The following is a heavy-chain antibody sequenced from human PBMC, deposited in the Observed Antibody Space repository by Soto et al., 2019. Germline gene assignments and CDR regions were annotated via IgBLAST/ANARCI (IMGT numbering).Heavy chain of an antibody. CDR3: ARGNWNYYYGFDV. V-gene: IGHV3-7*01. CDR2: IKPDGSEQ. D-gene: IGHD1-20*01. CDR1: EFTFDNYY. J-gene: IGHJ6*02. Sequence: VGALRLACAASEFTFDNYYMTCVRQAPGKGPEWVANIKPDGSEQYYVDSVKGRFTISRDNANNSLYLQMNSLRAEDTAVYFCARGNWNYYYGFDVWGQGTTVTVSS.